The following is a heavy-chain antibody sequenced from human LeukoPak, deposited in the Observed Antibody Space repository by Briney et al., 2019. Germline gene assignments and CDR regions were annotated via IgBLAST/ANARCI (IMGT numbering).Heavy chain of an antibody. V-gene: IGHV4-59*08. Sequence: SETLSLTCTVSGGSISRSYWSWIRQPPGKGLEWIGYIYHSGSTNYNPSLKSRVTTLADTSKNQFSLKLSSVTAADTAVYYCASTVTTAYFDYWGQGTLVTVSS. CDR1: GGSISRSY. CDR2: IYHSGST. CDR3: ASTVTTAYFDY. D-gene: IGHD4-11*01. J-gene: IGHJ4*02.